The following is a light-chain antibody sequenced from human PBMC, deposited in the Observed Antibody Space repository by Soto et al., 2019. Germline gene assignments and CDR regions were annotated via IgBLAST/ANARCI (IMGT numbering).Light chain of an antibody. CDR3: QQSYSAPRT. CDR2: AAS. V-gene: IGKV1-39*01. CDR1: QSINSY. J-gene: IGKJ1*01. Sequence: DSQMTQSPSSLSASVGDRVTITCRARQSINSYLTWYQQKPGQAPKLLIYAASSFQSGVPSRFSGSGSGTDFTLTISSLQPEDFATYYCQQSYSAPRTFGQGTKVDIK.